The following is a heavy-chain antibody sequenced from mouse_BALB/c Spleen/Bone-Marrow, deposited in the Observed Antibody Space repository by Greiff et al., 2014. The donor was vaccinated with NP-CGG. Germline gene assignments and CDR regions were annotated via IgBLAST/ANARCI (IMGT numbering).Heavy chain of an antibody. CDR2: IYPGDGNT. CDR3: AREYYDGLSGFDY. D-gene: IGHD1-1*01. Sequence: QVQLQQSGPELVKPGASVKISCKASGYAFSSSWMNWVKQRPGQGLEWIGRIYPGDGNTNYNGKFKGKATLAADKSSTTAYMQLSSLTSVDSAVYFCAREYYDGLSGFDYWGQGTLVTVSA. CDR1: GYAFSSSW. V-gene: IGHV1-82*01. J-gene: IGHJ3*01.